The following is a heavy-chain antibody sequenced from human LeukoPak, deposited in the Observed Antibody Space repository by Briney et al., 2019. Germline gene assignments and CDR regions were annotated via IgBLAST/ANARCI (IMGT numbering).Heavy chain of an antibody. D-gene: IGHD6-13*01. CDR3: ATDAAAGTNY. CDR1: GYTLTELS. J-gene: IGHJ4*02. CDR2: FDPEDGET. V-gene: IGHV1-24*01. Sequence: GASVKVSCKVSGYTLTELSMHWVRQAPGEGLEWMGGFDPEDGETIYAQKFQGRVTMTEDTSTDTAYMELSSLRSEDTAMYYCATDAAAGTNYWGQGTLVTVSS.